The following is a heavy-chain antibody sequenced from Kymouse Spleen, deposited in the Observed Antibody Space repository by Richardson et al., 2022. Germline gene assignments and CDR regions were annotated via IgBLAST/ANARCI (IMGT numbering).Heavy chain of an antibody. CDR3: ARSWFGELLYNWFDP. CDR2: INHSGST. Sequence: QVQLQQWGAGLLKPSETLSLTCAVYGGSFSGYYWSWIRQPPGKGLEWIGEINHSGSTNYNPSLKSRVTISVDTSKNQFSLKLSSVTAADTAVYYCARSWFGELLYNWFDPWGQGTLVTVSS. CDR1: GGSFSGYY. V-gene: IGHV4-34*01. D-gene: IGHD3-10*01. J-gene: IGHJ5*02.